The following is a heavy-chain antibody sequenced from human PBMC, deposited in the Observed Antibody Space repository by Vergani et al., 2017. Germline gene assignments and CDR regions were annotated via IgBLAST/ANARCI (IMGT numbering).Heavy chain of an antibody. Sequence: EVQLLESGGGLVQPGGSLRLSCGASGFTFSSYAMTWVRQAPGKGLEWVSAISGSGGNTFYTDSVKGRFTISRDNSKDTLYLQMNSLRVEDTAIYYCAKARDPNCKGGNCYSYYYGLDLWGQ. CDR3: AKARDPNCKGGNCYSYYYGLDL. J-gene: IGHJ6*02. V-gene: IGHV3-23*01. CDR1: GFTFSSYA. D-gene: IGHD2-15*01. CDR2: ISGSGGNT.